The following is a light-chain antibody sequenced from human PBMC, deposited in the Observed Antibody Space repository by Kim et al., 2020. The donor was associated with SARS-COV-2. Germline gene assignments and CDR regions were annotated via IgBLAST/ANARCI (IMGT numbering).Light chain of an antibody. V-gene: IGKV3-11*01. CDR2: DAS. CDR3: QQRTNWPT. CDR1: QSVSSY. Sequence: SLSPGERATLSCRSSQSVSSYLAWYQQKPGQAPRLLIYDASNRATGIPARFSGSGSGTDFTLTISSLEPEDFVVYYCQQRTNWPTFGQGTRLEIK. J-gene: IGKJ5*01.